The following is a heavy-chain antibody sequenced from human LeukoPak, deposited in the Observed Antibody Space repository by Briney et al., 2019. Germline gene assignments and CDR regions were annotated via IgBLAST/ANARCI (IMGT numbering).Heavy chain of an antibody. V-gene: IGHV3-30*02. D-gene: IGHD2-15*01. Sequence: GGSLRLSCAASGFNFRNFGMHWARRTPGKGLEWLTFIRVVGFQCYATSVKGRFPLSRYKPKNTIHLQMNTLRNEDTALSYCARASGGNRYGLDVWGQRITVTASS. J-gene: IGHJ6*02. CDR1: GFNFRNFG. CDR3: ARASGGNRYGLDV. CDR2: IRVVGFQ.